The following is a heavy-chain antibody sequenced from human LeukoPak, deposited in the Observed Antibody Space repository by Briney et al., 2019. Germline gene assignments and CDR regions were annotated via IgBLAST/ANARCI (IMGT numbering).Heavy chain of an antibody. CDR2: IYYSGST. CDR3: ARGSYYYMDL. V-gene: IGHV4-59*01. J-gene: IGHJ6*03. Sequence: PSETLSLTCTVSGGSISTYYWSWIRQPPRKGLEWIGYIYYSGSTNYNPSLQSRVIMSVDTSKSQFSLNLTSVTAADTAAYYCARGSYYYMDLWGTGTTVTVSS. CDR1: GGSISTYY.